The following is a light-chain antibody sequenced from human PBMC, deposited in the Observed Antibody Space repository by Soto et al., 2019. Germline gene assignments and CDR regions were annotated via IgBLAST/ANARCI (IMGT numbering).Light chain of an antibody. J-gene: IGLJ1*01. V-gene: IGLV2-11*01. CDR3: CSCADSYTLI. CDR2: DVT. Sequence: QSALTQPRSVSGSPGQSVTISCTGTSSDIGGYDHVSWYQHLPDKAPKLIIYDVTKRPSGVPGRFSGSKSGNTASLTISGLQAEDGTDYYCCSCADSYTLIFGTGTKLTVL. CDR1: SSDIGGYDH.